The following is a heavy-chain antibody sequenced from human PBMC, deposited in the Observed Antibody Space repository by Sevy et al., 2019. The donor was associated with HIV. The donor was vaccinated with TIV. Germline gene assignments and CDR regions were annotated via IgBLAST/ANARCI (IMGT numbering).Heavy chain of an antibody. CDR2: ISSSSSYT. D-gene: IGHD1-26*01. V-gene: IGHV3-11*06. Sequence: GGSLRLSCAASGFTFSDYYMSWIRQAPGKGLEWVSYISSSSSYTNYADSVKGRFTISRDNAKNSLYLQMNSLRADDTAVYYCARGPPDGSYDYFDYWGQGTLVTVSS. CDR3: ARGPPDGSYDYFDY. J-gene: IGHJ4*02. CDR1: GFTFSDYY.